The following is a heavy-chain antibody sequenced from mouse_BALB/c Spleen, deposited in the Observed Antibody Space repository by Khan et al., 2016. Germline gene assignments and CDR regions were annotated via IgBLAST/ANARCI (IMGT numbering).Heavy chain of an antibody. CDR1: GFTFSTYA. CDR2: INSNGGST. D-gene: IGHD2-14*01. J-gene: IGHJ4*01. CDR3: AWVRQAVDY. Sequence: EVELVESGGGLVQPGGSLKLSCAASGFTFSTYAMSWVRQTPDKRLELVATINSNGGSTYYPDNVKGRFTISRDNAKNTLYLQMSSLKSEDTAMYYCAWVRQAVDYWGQGTSVTVSS. V-gene: IGHV5-6-3*01.